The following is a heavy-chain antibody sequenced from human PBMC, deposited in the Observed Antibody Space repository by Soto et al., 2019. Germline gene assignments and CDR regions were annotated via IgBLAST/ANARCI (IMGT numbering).Heavy chain of an antibody. D-gene: IGHD1-1*01. V-gene: IGHV3-11*03. J-gene: IGHJ4*02. CDR2: SSNSGCFT. CDR3: VTSGANYNRLDY. CDR1: GFTLSDHY. Sequence: PGGSLRLSCAGSGFTLSDHYISWIRQAPWKGLEWIGYSSNSGCFTRYADSVKGRFSISRDNAKSSLYLQISSLRGDDTATYYCVTSGANYNRLDYWGQGTPVTVSS.